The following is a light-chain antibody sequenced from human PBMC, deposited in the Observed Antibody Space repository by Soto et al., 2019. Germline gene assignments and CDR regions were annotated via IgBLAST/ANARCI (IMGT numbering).Light chain of an antibody. CDR1: QSATSNY. V-gene: IGKV3D-7*01. CDR3: QQYYNLPIT. J-gene: IGKJ5*01. CDR2: GAS. Sequence: TVMTQAPATRSLSPVERATLSCRASQSATSNYLPWYQHKPGQAPRRLLYGASTRATSIPDRSSGSGSGTDFTLSIISLQTEDFAVYYSQQYYNLPITFGPGTRLEIK.